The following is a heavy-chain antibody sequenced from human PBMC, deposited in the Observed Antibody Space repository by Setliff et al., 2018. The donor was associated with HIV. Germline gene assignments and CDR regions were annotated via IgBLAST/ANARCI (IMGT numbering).Heavy chain of an antibody. CDR2: IRSKDKNYVT. D-gene: IGHD4-17*01. V-gene: IGHV3-73*01. CDR3: IRGPDYPYYCDY. Sequence: RLSCAASGFIFSGSAMHWVRQASGKGLEWVGRIRSKDKNYVTTYAASVKGRFTISRDDSKSAAYLQMNSLKIEDTAVYYCIRGPDYPYYCDYWGQGTQVTVSS. CDR1: GFIFSGSA. J-gene: IGHJ4*02.